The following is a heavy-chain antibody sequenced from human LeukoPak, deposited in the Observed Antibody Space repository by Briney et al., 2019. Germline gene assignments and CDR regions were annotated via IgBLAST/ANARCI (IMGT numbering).Heavy chain of an antibody. D-gene: IGHD3-10*01. Sequence: PSETLSLTCTVSGGSISSSYCSWIRQPAGKGLEWIGRIYTTGSTDSTDFNPSLKSRVTMSVDTSKNQLSLKLGSVTAADTAVYYRAGFGAGSYYWGQGTLVTVSS. V-gene: IGHV4-4*07. CDR3: AGFGAGSYY. CDR1: GGSISSSY. J-gene: IGHJ4*02. CDR2: IYTTGSTDST.